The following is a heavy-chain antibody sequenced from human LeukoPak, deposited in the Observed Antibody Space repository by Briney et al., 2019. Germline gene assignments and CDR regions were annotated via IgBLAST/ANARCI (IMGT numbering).Heavy chain of an antibody. Sequence: SETLSLTCTVSGGSISSYYWSWLRQPPGKGLEWIGYIYYSGSTNYNPSLKSRVTISVDTSKNQFSLKLSSVTAADTAVYYCARGAYTYFDYWGQGTLVTVSS. J-gene: IGHJ4*02. D-gene: IGHD1-14*01. CDR3: ARGAYTYFDY. CDR1: GGSISSYY. CDR2: IYYSGST. V-gene: IGHV4-59*01.